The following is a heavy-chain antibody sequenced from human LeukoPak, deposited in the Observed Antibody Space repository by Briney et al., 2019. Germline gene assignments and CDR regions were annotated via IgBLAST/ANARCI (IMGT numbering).Heavy chain of an antibody. D-gene: IGHD5/OR15-5a*01. CDR2: ISSDGSIV. CDR1: GFTFSGYY. J-gene: IGHJ4*02. V-gene: IGHV3-11*01. Sequence: PGGSLRLSCAASGFTFSGYYMSWMRQAPGKGLEWISYISSDGSIVYYADSVKGRFTISRDNAKSLLYLQMDTVRAEDTAVYYCVRVPYWGQGSLVIVSP. CDR3: VRVPY.